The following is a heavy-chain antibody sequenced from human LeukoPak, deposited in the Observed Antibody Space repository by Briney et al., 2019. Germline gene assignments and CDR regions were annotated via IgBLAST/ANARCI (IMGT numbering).Heavy chain of an antibody. J-gene: IGHJ4*02. Sequence: TSETLSLTCTVSVGSISNYYWAWIRQPPGKGLEWIGYISYSGSTNYNPSLKSRVTMSVDTSKNQFSLQLSSVIAADTAVYYCARYYYGSGHDYWGQGALVTVSS. CDR1: VGSISNYY. V-gene: IGHV4-59*01. D-gene: IGHD3-10*01. CDR3: ARYYYGSGHDY. CDR2: ISYSGST.